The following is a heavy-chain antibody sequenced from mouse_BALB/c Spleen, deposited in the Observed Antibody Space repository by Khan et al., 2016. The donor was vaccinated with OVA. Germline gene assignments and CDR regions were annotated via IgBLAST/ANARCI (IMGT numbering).Heavy chain of an antibody. CDR3: ARGVRLTY. J-gene: IGHJ3*01. CDR1: GYSITSDSA. D-gene: IGHD2-14*01. V-gene: IGHV3-2*02. Sequence: EVKLEESGPGLVKPSQSLSLTCTVTGYSITSDSAWNWIRQFPGNKLEWMGYINYSGSTSYHPSLKSRFSITRDTSKNQFFLQLNSVTTEDTATYFCARGVRLTYWGQGTLVTVSA. CDR2: INYSGST.